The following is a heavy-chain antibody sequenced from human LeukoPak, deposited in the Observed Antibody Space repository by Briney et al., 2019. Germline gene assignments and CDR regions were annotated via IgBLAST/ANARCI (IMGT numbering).Heavy chain of an antibody. CDR1: GFTFSSYW. CDR2: INSDGTNT. D-gene: IGHD6-13*01. CDR3: ARRLATSGVLDY. J-gene: IGHJ4*02. Sequence: PGGPLRLSCVGSGFTFSSYWMHWVRQPPGKGPVCVSRINSDGTNTHYADSVKGRFTISRDNAKNTLYLQMNSLTAEDTAVYYCARRLATSGVLDYWGQGTLVTVSS. V-gene: IGHV3-74*01.